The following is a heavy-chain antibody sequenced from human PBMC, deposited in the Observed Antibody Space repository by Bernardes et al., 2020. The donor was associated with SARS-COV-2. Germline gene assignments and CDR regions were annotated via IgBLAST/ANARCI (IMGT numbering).Heavy chain of an antibody. J-gene: IGHJ4*02. CDR2: ISGSGGNT. V-gene: IGHV3-23*01. CDR1: GFTFSSYA. Sequence: GGSLRLSCAASGFTFSSYAMSWVRQAPGKGLEWVSGISGSGGNTYYADSVKGRFTISRDNSKNTVYLQMNSLSAEDTAVYFCAKDCRGYNYVLVSYFFDYWGQGTLVTVSS. D-gene: IGHD5-12*01. CDR3: AKDCRGYNYVLVSYFFDY.